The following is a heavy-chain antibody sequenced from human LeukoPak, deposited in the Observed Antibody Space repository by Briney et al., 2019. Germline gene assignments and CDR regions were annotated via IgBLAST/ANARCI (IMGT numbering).Heavy chain of an antibody. Sequence: SETLSLTCTVSGASISSSTYYWGWIRQPPGKGLEWIGSIYFSGSTYYNPSLKSRVTISVDTSKNQFSLKLSSVTAADTAVYYCAREYYYDSSGYRYYYYMDVWGKGTTVTISS. CDR2: IYFSGST. J-gene: IGHJ6*03. V-gene: IGHV4-39*07. CDR3: AREYYYDSSGYRYYYYMDV. D-gene: IGHD3-22*01. CDR1: GASISSSTYY.